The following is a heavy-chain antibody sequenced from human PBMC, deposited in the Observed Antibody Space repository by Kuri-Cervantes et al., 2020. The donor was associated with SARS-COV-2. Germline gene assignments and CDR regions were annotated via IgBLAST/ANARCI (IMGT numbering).Heavy chain of an antibody. Sequence: ASVKVSCKASGYTFTSYDINWVRQATGQGLEWMGWMNPNSGNTGYAQKFQGRVTITRNTSISTAYMELRSLRSEDTAVYYCARQWVYCSSTSCYGRGWFDPWGQGTLVTVSS. CDR1: GYTFTSYD. D-gene: IGHD2-2*01. J-gene: IGHJ5*02. V-gene: IGHV1-8*03. CDR2: MNPNSGNT. CDR3: ARQWVYCSSTSCYGRGWFDP.